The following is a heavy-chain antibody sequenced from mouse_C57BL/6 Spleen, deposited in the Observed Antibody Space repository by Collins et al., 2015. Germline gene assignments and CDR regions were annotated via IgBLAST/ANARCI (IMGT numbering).Heavy chain of an antibody. D-gene: IGHD2-10*02. CDR1: GFTFSDFY. V-gene: IGHV7-1*02. J-gene: IGHJ3*01. CDR2: SRNKANDYTT. Sequence: EVKLVESGGGLVQPGGSLRLSCATSGFTFSDFYMEWVRQPPGKKLEWIAASRNKANDYTTEYSASVKGRFIVSRDTSQSILYLQMNALRAEDTAIYYCARDAKYGNWFAYWGQGTLVTVSA. CDR3: ARDAKYGNWFAY.